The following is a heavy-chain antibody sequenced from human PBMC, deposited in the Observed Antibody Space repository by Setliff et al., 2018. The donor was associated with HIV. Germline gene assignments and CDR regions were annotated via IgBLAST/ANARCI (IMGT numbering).Heavy chain of an antibody. D-gene: IGHD6-6*01. CDR3: ARIKPVQDY. CDR2: IFSNDEK. J-gene: IGHJ4*02. Sequence: SGPTLVNPTQTLTLTCTFSGFSLSTSGVGVGWIRQPPGKALEWLAHIFSNDEKSYSTSLKSRLTISKDTSKSQVVLTMTNMDPVDTAAYCCARIKPVQDYWGQGTLVTVSS. CDR1: GFSLSTSGVG. V-gene: IGHV2-26*01.